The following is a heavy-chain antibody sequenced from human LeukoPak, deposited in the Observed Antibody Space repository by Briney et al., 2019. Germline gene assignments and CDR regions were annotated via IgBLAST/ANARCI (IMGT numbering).Heavy chain of an antibody. V-gene: IGHV3-48*03. J-gene: IGHJ3*02. D-gene: IGHD3-16*01. CDR2: ISSSSTII. Sequence: GGSLRLSCAASGFTFSSYELYWVRQAPGKGLEWISYISSSSTIIKYADSVRGRFTISRDDARESLYLQMSSLRADDTAIYYCGASRQYVGAFDIWGQGTLVTVSP. CDR1: GFTFSSYE. CDR3: GASRQYVGAFDI.